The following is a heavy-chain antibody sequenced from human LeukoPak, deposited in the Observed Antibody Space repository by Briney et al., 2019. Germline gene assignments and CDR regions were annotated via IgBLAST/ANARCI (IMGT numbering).Heavy chain of an antibody. J-gene: IGHJ4*02. CDR1: GFTFSDYW. V-gene: IGHV3-7*01. CDR2: TKQDGSAK. CDR3: ARDFRNTMIVVGYYFDY. D-gene: IGHD3-22*01. Sequence: GGSLRLSCAASGFTFSDYWMSWVRQAPGKGLEWVANTKQDGSAKYYVDSVKGRFTISRDNAKNSLYLQMNSLRDDDTAVYYCARDFRNTMIVVGYYFDYWGQGALVTVSS.